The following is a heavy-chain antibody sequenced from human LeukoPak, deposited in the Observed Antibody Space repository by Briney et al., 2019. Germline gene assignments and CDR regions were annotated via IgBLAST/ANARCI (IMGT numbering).Heavy chain of an antibody. CDR3: ARDIFDY. J-gene: IGHJ4*02. CDR2: ISGSGGST. Sequence: XXXXXXGFTXXXYAMSWVRQAPGKGLEWVSAISGSGGSTYYADSVKGRFTISRDNSKNTLYLQMNSLRAEDTAVYYCARDIFDYWGQGTLVTVSS. CDR1: GFTXXXYA. V-gene: IGHV3-23*01.